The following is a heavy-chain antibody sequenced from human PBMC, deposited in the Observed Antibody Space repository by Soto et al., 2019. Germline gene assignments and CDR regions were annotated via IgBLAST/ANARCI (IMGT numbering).Heavy chain of an antibody. J-gene: IGHJ6*02. CDR1: GFTFTNAW. Sequence: EAQLVESGGGLVKPGGSLRLSCAASGFTFTNAWMNWVRQAPGKGLEWVGRIKSESDGATTDYVAPEEGRFTISRDDSKNTLYLQMNSLKSEDTAVYYCTTGPTREYYFYGMDVWGQGTTVIVSS. CDR2: IKSESDGATT. CDR3: TTGPTREYYFYGMDV. D-gene: IGHD2-2*01. V-gene: IGHV3-15*07.